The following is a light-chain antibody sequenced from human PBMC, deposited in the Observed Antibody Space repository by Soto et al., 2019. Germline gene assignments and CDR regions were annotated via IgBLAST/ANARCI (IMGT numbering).Light chain of an antibody. J-gene: IGLJ1*01. CDR1: SSDVGAYNY. CDR2: EVS. Sequence: SALTHPASVSGSPVQSITISCTGTSSDVGAYNYVSWFQQHPGKAPTLIISEVSNRPSGVSNRFSGSKSGNAASLTISGLQAEDEADYFCFSFTTDWTHVFGTGTKVTVL. CDR3: FSFTTDWTHV. V-gene: IGLV2-14*01.